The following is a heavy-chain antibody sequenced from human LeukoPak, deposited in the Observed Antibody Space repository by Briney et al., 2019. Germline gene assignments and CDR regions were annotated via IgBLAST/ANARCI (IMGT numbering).Heavy chain of an antibody. CDR1: GFTFSSYA. CDR2: ISYDGSNK. D-gene: IGHD6-13*01. CDR3: AKREISALFNLYYFDY. J-gene: IGHJ4*02. Sequence: GGSLRLSCAASGFTFSSYAMHWVRQAPGKGLEWVAVISYDGSNKYYADSVKGRFTISRDSSKNTLYLQMNSLRAEDTAVYYCAKREISALFNLYYFDYWGQGTLVTVSS. V-gene: IGHV3-30-3*02.